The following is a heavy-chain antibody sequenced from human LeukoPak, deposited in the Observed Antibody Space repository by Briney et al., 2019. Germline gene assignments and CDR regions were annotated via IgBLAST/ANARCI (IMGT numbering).Heavy chain of an antibody. Sequence: SGGSLRLSCSASGFTFSDFVMSWVRQPPGKGLEWIGEINHSGSTNYNPSLKSRVTISVDMSKNQFSLKLSSVTAADTAVYYCARDVDDALTGQTNFDYWGQGTLVTVSS. CDR2: INHSGST. V-gene: IGHV4-34*01. CDR1: GFTFSDFV. D-gene: IGHD3-9*01. J-gene: IGHJ4*02. CDR3: ARDVDDALTGQTNFDY.